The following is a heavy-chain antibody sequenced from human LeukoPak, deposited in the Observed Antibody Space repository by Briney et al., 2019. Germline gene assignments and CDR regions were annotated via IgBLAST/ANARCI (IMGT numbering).Heavy chain of an antibody. Sequence: ASVKVSCKASGYTFTGYYMHWVRQAPGQGLEWMGWINPNSGGTNYAQKFQGRVTMTRDKSSSTVYLQWSSLKASDTAMYYCARHMGYGDHYYFDYWGQGTLVTVSS. D-gene: IGHD4/OR15-4a*01. V-gene: IGHV1-2*02. CDR3: ARHMGYGDHYYFDY. J-gene: IGHJ4*02. CDR1: GYTFTGYY. CDR2: INPNSGGT.